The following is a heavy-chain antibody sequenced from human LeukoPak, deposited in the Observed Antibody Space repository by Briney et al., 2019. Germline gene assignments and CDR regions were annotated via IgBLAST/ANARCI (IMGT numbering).Heavy chain of an antibody. Sequence: PSETLSLTCAVSGYSISSGYYWDWIRQPPGKGLEWIGTVYHSETTFYNSSLKGRITISVDTSKNQFSLKLSSVTAADTAVYFCARDERFGVLNFWGQGTLVTVSS. V-gene: IGHV4-38-2*02. CDR1: GYSISSGYY. J-gene: IGHJ4*02. D-gene: IGHD3-16*01. CDR3: ARDERFGVLNF. CDR2: VYHSETT.